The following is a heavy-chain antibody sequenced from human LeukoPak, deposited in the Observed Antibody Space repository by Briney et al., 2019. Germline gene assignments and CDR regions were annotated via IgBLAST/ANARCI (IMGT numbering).Heavy chain of an antibody. D-gene: IGHD6-19*01. Sequence: PGGSLRLSCAASGFTFSGSAMHWVRQASGKGLEWVGRIRNKVNSYATAYAALVRGRFTISRDDSKNTAYLQMNSLKTEDTAVYYCITSIIAVAGTTIDYWGQGTLVTVSS. CDR2: IRNKVNSYAT. CDR1: GFTFSGSA. CDR3: ITSIIAVAGTTIDY. V-gene: IGHV3-73*01. J-gene: IGHJ4*02.